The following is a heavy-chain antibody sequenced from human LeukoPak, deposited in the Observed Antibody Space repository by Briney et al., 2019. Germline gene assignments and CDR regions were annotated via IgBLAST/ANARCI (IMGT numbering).Heavy chain of an antibody. J-gene: IGHJ6*03. V-gene: IGHV4-4*09. Sequence: SETLSLTCTVSGGSISSYYWSWLRQPPGKGLEWIGYIYTSGSTNYNPSLKSRVTISVDTSKNQFSLKLSSVTAADTAVYYCARHFRYYYYYMDVWGKGTTVTVSS. D-gene: IGHD3-3*02. CDR3: ARHFRYYYYYMDV. CDR1: GGSISSYY. CDR2: IYTSGST.